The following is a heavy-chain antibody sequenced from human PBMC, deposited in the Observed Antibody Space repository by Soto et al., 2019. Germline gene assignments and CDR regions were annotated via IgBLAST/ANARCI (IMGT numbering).Heavy chain of an antibody. CDR1: GYTFASYW. J-gene: IGHJ6*02. Sequence: GQSLKISGQGSGYTFASYWIGWVPQMPGKDLEWMGIIHPVDSDTSYSPSFPGPVTIAADKSLNTAYLQWTSLKASDTAVYYCARNRSFTLGFYYDGMDVGGQGTTVTVSS. V-gene: IGHV5-51*01. D-gene: IGHD6-6*01. CDR2: IHPVDSDT. CDR3: ARNRSFTLGFYYDGMDV.